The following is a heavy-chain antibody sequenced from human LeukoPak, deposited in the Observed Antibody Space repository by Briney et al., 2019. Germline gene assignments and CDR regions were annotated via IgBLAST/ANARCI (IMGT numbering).Heavy chain of an antibody. V-gene: IGHV4-39*01. Sequence: PSETLSLTCTVSGGSISSSSYYWGWIRQPPGKGLEWIGSIYYSGSTYYNPSLKSRVTISVDTSKNQFSLKLSSVTAADTAVYYCARQGGVAVPNFDYWGQGTLVTVSS. CDR2: IYYSGST. D-gene: IGHD2-8*02. CDR3: ARQGGVAVPNFDY. J-gene: IGHJ4*02. CDR1: GGSISSSSYY.